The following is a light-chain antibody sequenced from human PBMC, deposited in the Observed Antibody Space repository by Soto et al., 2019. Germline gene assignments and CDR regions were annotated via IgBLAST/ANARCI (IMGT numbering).Light chain of an antibody. CDR3: RSVPGSNNFPYV. Sequence: QSVLTQPPSASGSPGQSVTMSCTGTSSDVGAYDYVSWYQQHPGKAPKLMIYEINKRPSGVPDRLSGSKSGNTDSLTVSGLQAEDEADYYCRSVPGSNNFPYVFSTGTKATVL. CDR2: EIN. V-gene: IGLV2-8*01. J-gene: IGLJ1*01. CDR1: SSDVGAYDY.